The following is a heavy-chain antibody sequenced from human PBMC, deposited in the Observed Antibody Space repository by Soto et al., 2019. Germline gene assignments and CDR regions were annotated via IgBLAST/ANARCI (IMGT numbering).Heavy chain of an antibody. D-gene: IGHD1-26*01. V-gene: IGHV3-7*03. CDR1: RISFSAYW. CDR3: ASSLGAPHGF. J-gene: IGHJ4*02. Sequence: VQLVESGGGLVQPGGSLRLSCAVSRISFSAYWMSWVRQAPGRGLEWVANINPDGSGKYYVDSVKGRFTISRDNVKDSLYLEINNLRPDDTATYYCASSLGAPHGFWGQATLVNVSS. CDR2: INPDGSGK.